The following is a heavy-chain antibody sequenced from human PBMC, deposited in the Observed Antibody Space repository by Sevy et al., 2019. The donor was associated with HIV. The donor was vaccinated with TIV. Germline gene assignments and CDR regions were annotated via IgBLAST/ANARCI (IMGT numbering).Heavy chain of an antibody. V-gene: IGHV3-23*01. CDR1: GFTFSNTG. D-gene: IGHD6-13*01. Sequence: GGSLRLSCAASGFTFSNTGMRWVRQAPGKGLEWVSGISGSGDRTSYADSVKGRFTISRDNSKNTLYLQMNSLRAEDTALYYCAKPCSNSWQAFGYWGQGTLVTISS. CDR3: AKPCSNSWQAFGY. CDR2: ISGSGDRT. J-gene: IGHJ4*02.